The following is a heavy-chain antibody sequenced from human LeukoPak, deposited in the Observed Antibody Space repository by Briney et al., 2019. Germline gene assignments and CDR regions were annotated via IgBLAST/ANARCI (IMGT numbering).Heavy chain of an antibody. Sequence: SETLSLTCTVSGGSISSYYWSWIRQPPGKGLEWIGYIYYSGSTNYNPSLKSRVSISVDKSKNQFSLILSSVTAADTAVYYCASARWDYWGQGTLVTVSS. V-gene: IGHV4-59*08. CDR3: ASARWDY. J-gene: IGHJ4*02. CDR1: GGSISSYY. CDR2: IYYSGST.